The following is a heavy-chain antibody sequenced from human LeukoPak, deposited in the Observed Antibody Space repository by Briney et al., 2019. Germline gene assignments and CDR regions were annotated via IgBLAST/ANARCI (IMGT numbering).Heavy chain of an antibody. D-gene: IGHD3-10*01. V-gene: IGHV1-2*02. J-gene: IGHJ4*02. Sequence: ASVKVSCKASGYSFFGYYIHWVRQAPGQGLEWMGWINPNSGDTNFAQKFQGRVTMTRDTSITTAYMELSRLRSDDTAVYYCSRDTGFGELFFDYWGQGTLVTVSS. CDR3: SRDTGFGELFFDY. CDR1: GYSFFGYY. CDR2: INPNSGDT.